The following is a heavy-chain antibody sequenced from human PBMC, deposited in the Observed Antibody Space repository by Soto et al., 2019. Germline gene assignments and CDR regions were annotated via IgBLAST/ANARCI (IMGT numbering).Heavy chain of an antibody. J-gene: IGHJ3*01. CDR3: VATTSYDYVWGSYRYWGDAFDL. D-gene: IGHD3-16*02. V-gene: IGHV3-30*03. Sequence: QVQLVESGGGVVQPGRSLRLSCAASGFIFSTYGMHWVRQAPGKGLEWVAVISFDGINKYSADSVKGRFSISRDNSKNTLYLQMNSLRADDTAVYYCVATTSYDYVWGSYRYWGDAFDLWGQGTMVSVSS. CDR1: GFIFSTYG. CDR2: ISFDGINK.